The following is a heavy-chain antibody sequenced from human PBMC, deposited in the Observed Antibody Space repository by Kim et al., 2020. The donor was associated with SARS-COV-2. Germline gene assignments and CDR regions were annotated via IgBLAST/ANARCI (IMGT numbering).Heavy chain of an antibody. CDR2: IYHSGSA. CDR3: ARDLGGYYRGGAFDV. J-gene: IGHJ3*01. Sequence: SETLSLTCTVSGGSITSNNWWSWVRQPPGKGLEWIVEIYHSGSANFNPSLKSRVTISIDKSRNQFSLKLSSVTAADTAVYYCARDLGGYYRGGAFDVWG. V-gene: IGHV4-4*02. D-gene: IGHD3-22*01. CDR1: GGSITSNNW.